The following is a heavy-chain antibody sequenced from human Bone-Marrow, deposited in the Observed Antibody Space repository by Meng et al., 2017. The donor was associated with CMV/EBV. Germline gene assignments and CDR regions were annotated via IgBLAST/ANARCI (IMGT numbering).Heavy chain of an antibody. CDR1: GFIFSSYA. V-gene: IGHV3-30*04. J-gene: IGHJ6*02. CDR2: ISYDGSNK. D-gene: IGHD6-13*01. CDR3: AKEGSSSWPYYYYGMDV. Sequence: GGSLRLSCAASGFIFSSYAIHWVRQAPGKGLEWVVVISYDGSNKYYADSVKGRFTISRDNSKNTLYLQMNSLRAEDTAVYYCAKEGSSSWPYYYYGMDVWGQGTTVTVSS.